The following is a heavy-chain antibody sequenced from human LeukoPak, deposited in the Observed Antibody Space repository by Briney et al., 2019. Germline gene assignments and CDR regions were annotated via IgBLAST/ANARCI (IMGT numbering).Heavy chain of an antibody. CDR2: ITSTSDTI. J-gene: IGHJ5*01. Sequence: GGSLRLSCAASGFTFSSYWMSWVRQAPGEGLEWLTYITSTSDTIYYADFVKGRFTSSRDNGKNSVYLQMNSLRAEDTAVYYCARSSGYPYFDFWGQGTLVTVSS. CDR3: ARSSGYPYFDF. V-gene: IGHV3-48*01. CDR1: GFTFSSYW. D-gene: IGHD3-22*01.